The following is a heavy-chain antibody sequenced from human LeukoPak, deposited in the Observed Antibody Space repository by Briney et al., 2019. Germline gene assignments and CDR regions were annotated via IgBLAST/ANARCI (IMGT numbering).Heavy chain of an antibody. V-gene: IGHV3-30*18. J-gene: IGHJ4*02. CDR1: GFTFSGYG. D-gene: IGHD6-6*01. CDR2: ISYDGSNK. Sequence: GGSLRLSCAASGFTFSGYGMHWVRQAPGKGLEWVAVISYDGSNKYYADSVKGRFTISRDNSKNTLYLQMNSLRAEDTAVYYCAKGLGPGFDYWGQGALVTVSS. CDR3: AKGLGPGFDY.